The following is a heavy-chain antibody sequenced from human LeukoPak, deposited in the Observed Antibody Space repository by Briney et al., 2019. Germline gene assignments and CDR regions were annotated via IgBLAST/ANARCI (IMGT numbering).Heavy chain of an antibody. CDR2: IWYDGSNK. CDR3: AKEYCGGDCYLDY. CDR1: GLTFSSYG. V-gene: IGHV3-33*06. D-gene: IGHD2-21*02. J-gene: IGHJ4*02. Sequence: GRSLRLSCAASGLTFSSYGMHWVRQAPGKGLEWVAVIWYDGSNKYYADSVKGRFTISRDNSKNTLYLQMNSLRAEDTAVYYCAKEYCGGDCYLDYWGQGTLVTVSS.